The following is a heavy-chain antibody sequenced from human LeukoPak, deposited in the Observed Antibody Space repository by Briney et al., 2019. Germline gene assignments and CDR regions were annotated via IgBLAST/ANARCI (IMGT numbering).Heavy chain of an antibody. CDR1: GITVSKYW. Sequence: GRSLRLSCAVSGITVSKYWMHWVRQVAGKGLGWVSRIHSDGRTTDYADSVKGRFTLTRDSAKNTLYLEMNSQRVEDTAVNDYTRDANHYGGMDVWGQGTTVTVSS. J-gene: IGHJ6*02. CDR3: TRDANHYGGMDV. CDR2: IHSDGRTT. V-gene: IGHV3-74*01.